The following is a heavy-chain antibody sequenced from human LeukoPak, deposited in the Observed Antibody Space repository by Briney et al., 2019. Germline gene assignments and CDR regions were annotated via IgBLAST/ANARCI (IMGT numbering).Heavy chain of an antibody. D-gene: IGHD6-13*01. CDR3: ARDPPASSSTHSSSWSFDY. J-gene: IGHJ4*02. V-gene: IGHV4-34*01. CDR1: GGSFSGYY. CDR2: INHSGST. Sequence: SETLSLTCAVYGGSFSGYYWSWIRQPPGKGLERIGEINHSGSTNYNPSLKSRVTISVDTSKNQFSLKLSSVTAADTALYYCARDPPASSSTHSSSWSFDYWGQGALVAVSS.